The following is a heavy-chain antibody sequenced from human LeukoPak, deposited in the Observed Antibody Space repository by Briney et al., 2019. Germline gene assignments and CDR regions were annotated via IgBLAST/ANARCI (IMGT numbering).Heavy chain of an antibody. CDR2: MNPNSGNT. J-gene: IGHJ6*03. CDR1: GYTFTSYD. D-gene: IGHD2-2*01. CDR3: ARVGGFYCSSTSCPYYYYMDV. Sequence: ASVKVSCKASGYTFTSYDINWVRQATGQGLEWMGWMNPNSGNTGYAQKFQGRVTITRNTSISTAYMELSSLRSEDTAVYYCARVGGFYCSSTSCPYYYYMDVWGKGTTVTVSS. V-gene: IGHV1-8*03.